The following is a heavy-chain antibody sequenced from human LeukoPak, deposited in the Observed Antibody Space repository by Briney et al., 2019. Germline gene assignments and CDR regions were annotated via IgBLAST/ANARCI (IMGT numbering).Heavy chain of an antibody. Sequence: ASVKVSCKASGYTFTSYGISWVRQAPGQGLEWMGWISAYNGNTNYAQKLQGRVTITRNTSISTAYMELSSLRSEDTAVYYCARGRRVVVIRGYYYYYMDVWGKGTTVTVSS. CDR1: GYTFTSYG. CDR2: ISAYNGNT. CDR3: ARGRRVVVIRGYYYYYMDV. J-gene: IGHJ6*03. D-gene: IGHD3-22*01. V-gene: IGHV1-18*01.